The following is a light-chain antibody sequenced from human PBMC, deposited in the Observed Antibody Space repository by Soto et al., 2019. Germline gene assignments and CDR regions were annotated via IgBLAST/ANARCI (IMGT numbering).Light chain of an antibody. V-gene: IGKV1-5*01. J-gene: IGKJ2*01. CDR1: QSISTY. CDR2: HAS. CDR3: QQYYMYSYT. Sequence: DIQMTQPSTLSASVGDRVTLHCRASQSISTYLAWYQQKPGKAPKVLIYHASNLESGVPSRFSGGGSGTEFTRTISSLQPDDFATYYCQQYYMYSYTFCQGTKLDSK.